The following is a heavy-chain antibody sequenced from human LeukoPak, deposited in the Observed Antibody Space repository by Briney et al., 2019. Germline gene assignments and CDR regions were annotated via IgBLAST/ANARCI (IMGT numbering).Heavy chain of an antibody. CDR1: GFTFSNHA. CDR3: ARVDDLDAFDM. D-gene: IGHD2-2*03. Sequence: GGSLRLSCVTSGFTFSNHAMHWVRQGPGKRLEWVAVISDDGSSKFYADSVKGRFTISRDNSKNTLFLQINSLRPEDTAVYYCARVDDLDAFDMWGQGTLVTVSS. J-gene: IGHJ3*02. V-gene: IGHV3-30*04. CDR2: ISDDGSSK.